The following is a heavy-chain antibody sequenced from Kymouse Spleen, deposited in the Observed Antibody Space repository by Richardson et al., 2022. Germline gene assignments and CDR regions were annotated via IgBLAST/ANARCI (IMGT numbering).Heavy chain of an antibody. CDR2: IYSGGST. D-gene: IGHD6-19*01. CDR1: GFTVSSNY. Sequence: EVQLVESGGGLIQPGGSLRLSCAASGFTVSSNYMSWVRQAPGKGLEWVSVIYSGGSTYYADSVKGRFTISRDNSKNTLYLQMNSLRAEDTAVYYCARVSSGPRDWGMDVWGQGTTVTVSS. J-gene: IGHJ6*02. CDR3: ARVSSGPRDWGMDV. V-gene: IGHV3-53*01.